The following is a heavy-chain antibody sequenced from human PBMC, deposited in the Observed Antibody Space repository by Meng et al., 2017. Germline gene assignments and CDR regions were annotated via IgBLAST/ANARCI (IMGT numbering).Heavy chain of an antibody. J-gene: IGHJ6*02. CDR3: ARDERGKTVYGSGSYYKGGRGDYYYGMDV. D-gene: IGHD3-10*01. V-gene: IGHV4-4*07. CDR1: GGSISSYY. Sequence: SETLSLTCTVSGGSISSYYWSWIRQLAGKGLEWIGRIYTSGSTNYNPSLKSRVTMSVDTSKNQFSLKLSSVTAADTAVYYCARDERGKTVYGSGSYYKGGRGDYYYGMDVWGQGTTVTVSS. CDR2: IYTSGST.